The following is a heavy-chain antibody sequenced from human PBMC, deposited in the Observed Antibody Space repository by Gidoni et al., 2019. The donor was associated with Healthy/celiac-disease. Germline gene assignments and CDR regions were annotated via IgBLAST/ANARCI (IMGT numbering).Heavy chain of an antibody. V-gene: IGHV4-34*01. J-gene: IGHJ4*02. CDR3: ARGLGPY. D-gene: IGHD6-13*01. CDR1: GGSFSGYY. CDR2: INHSGST. Sequence: QVQLQQWGAGLLKPSETLSLTCAVYGGSFSGYYWSWIRQPPGKGLEWIVEINHSGSTNYNPSLNSRVTISVDTSKNQFSLKLSSVTAADTAVYYCARGLGPYWGQGTLVTVSS.